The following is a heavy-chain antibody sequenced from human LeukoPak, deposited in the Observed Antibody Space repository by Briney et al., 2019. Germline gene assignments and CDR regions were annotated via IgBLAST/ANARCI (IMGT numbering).Heavy chain of an antibody. Sequence: SETLSLTCTVSGGSIRRFYWSWIRQPPGKGLEWIGYISYSGSTNCNPSLKSRVTMSLDTSRNQFSVKLTSVTAADTAVYYCARLYCNGASCSPPDYWGQGTLVTVSS. D-gene: IGHD2-15*01. CDR3: ARLYCNGASCSPPDY. V-gene: IGHV4-59*01. CDR1: GGSIRRFY. J-gene: IGHJ4*02. CDR2: ISYSGST.